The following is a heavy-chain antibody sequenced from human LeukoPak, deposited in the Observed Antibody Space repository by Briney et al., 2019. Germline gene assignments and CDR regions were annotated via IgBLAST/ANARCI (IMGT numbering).Heavy chain of an antibody. Sequence: GGSLRLSCAASGFTFSDSWMSWVRQAPGKGLEWVANMNQDGSAKGYVDSVKGRFTISRDNARNSLYLQMSSLRAEDTAVYYCATYTHWVAGDVWGQGTLVTVSS. CDR2: MNQDGSAK. CDR3: ATYTHWVAGDV. J-gene: IGHJ4*02. CDR1: GFTFSDSW. V-gene: IGHV3-7*01. D-gene: IGHD3-16*01.